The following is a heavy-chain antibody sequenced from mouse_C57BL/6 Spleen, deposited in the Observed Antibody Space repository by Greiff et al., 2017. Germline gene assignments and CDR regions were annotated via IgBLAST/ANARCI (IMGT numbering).Heavy chain of an antibody. CDR1: GYTFTDYE. CDR3: TRSLYGNYVNYFDY. Sequence: VQLQQSGAELVRPGASVTLSCKASGYTFTDYEMLWVKQTPVHGLEWIGAIDPETGGTAYNQKFKGKAILTADKSSSTAYMELRSLTSEDSAVYYCTRSLYGNYVNYFDYWGQGTTLTVSS. V-gene: IGHV1-15*01. D-gene: IGHD2-1*01. J-gene: IGHJ2*01. CDR2: IDPETGGT.